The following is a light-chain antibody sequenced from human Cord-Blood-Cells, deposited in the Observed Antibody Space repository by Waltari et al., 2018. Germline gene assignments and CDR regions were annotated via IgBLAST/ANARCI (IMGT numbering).Light chain of an antibody. J-gene: IGKJ1*01. V-gene: IGKV3-20*01. CDR2: GAS. Sequence: IVLTQSPGTLSLSPGERATLSCRASQSVSSSYLACDQQKPGQAPRLLSYGASSRATGIPDRFSGSGSGTDFTLTISRLEPEDFAVYYCQQYGSSWTFGQGTKVEIK. CDR1: QSVSSSY. CDR3: QQYGSSWT.